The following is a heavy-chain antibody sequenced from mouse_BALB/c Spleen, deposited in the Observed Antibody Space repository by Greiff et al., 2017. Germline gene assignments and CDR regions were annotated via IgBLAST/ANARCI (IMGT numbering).Heavy chain of an antibody. J-gene: IGHJ4*01. Sequence: EVKLVESGGDLVKPGGSLKLSCAASGFAFSSYDMSWVRQTPEKRLEWVAYISSGGGSTYYPDTVKGRFTISRDNAKNTLYLQMSSLKSEDTAMYYCARHSGYAMDYWGQGTSVTVSS. V-gene: IGHV5-12-1*01. D-gene: IGHD3-1*01. CDR3: ARHSGYAMDY. CDR1: GFAFSSYD. CDR2: ISSGGGST.